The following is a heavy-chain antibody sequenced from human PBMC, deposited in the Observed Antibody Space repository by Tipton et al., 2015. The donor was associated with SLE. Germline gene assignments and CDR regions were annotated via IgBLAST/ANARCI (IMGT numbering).Heavy chain of an antibody. CDR2: TYYRSKWYN. V-gene: IGHV6-1*01. CDR1: GDSVSSNSAA. CDR3: ARGSRTGYYNPYYFDY. Sequence: GLVKPSQTLSLTCAISGDSVSSNSAAWNWIRQSSSRGLEWLGRTYYRSKWYNDYAVSVKSRITINPDTSKNQFSLQLNSVTPYDTAVYYCARGSRTGYYNPYYFDYWGQGTLVTVSS. D-gene: IGHD3/OR15-3a*01. J-gene: IGHJ4*02.